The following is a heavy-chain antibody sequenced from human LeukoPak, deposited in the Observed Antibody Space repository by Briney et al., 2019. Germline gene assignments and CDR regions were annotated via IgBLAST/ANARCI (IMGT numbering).Heavy chain of an antibody. CDR2: INPNSGGT. J-gene: IGHJ6*02. V-gene: IGHV1-2*02. CDR3: ARDPLRDYYYYGMDV. D-gene: IGHD4-17*01. Sequence: GASVKVSCKASGYTFTGYYMHWVRQAPGQGLEWMGWINPNSGGTNYAQKFQGRVTMTRDTSISTAYTELSRLRSDDTAVYYCARDPLRDYYYYGMDVWGQGTTVTVSS. CDR1: GYTFTGYY.